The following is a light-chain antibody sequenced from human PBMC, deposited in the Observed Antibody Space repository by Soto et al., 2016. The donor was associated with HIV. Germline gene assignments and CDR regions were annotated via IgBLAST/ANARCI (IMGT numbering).Light chain of an antibody. Sequence: IVLTQTPLSLSVTPGQPASISCKSSQSLLHSDGKTHLYWYLQKPGQPPQALICGVSTRLSGVPERFSGSGSGTDFTLKISRVEAEDVGVYYCMQSILLPLTFGGGPRWRSN. V-gene: IGKV2D-29*01. CDR1: QSLLHSDGKTH. CDR3: MQSILLPLT. CDR2: GVS. J-gene: IGKJ4*01.